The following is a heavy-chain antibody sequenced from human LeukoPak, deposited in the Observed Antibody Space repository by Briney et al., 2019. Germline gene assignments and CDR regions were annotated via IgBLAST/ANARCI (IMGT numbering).Heavy chain of an antibody. D-gene: IGHD3-22*01. CDR1: GGSISSGDYY. CDR2: IYYSGST. Sequence: SETLSLTCTVSGGSISSGDYYWSWIRQPPGQGLEWIGYIYYSGSTYYNPSLKSRVTISVDTSKNQFSLKLSSVTAADTAVYYCARAFTYYYDSSGLDYWGQGTLVTVSS. CDR3: ARAFTYYYDSSGLDY. J-gene: IGHJ4*02. V-gene: IGHV4-30-4*01.